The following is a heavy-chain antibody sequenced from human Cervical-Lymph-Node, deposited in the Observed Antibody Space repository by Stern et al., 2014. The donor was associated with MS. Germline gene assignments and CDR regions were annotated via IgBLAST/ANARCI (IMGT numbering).Heavy chain of an antibody. J-gene: IGHJ4*02. D-gene: IGHD4-11*01. CDR2: MSYDGSKK. CDR1: GFSVSGHS. Sequence: QVPLVESGGGVVQPGRSLRLSCAASGFSVSGHSMHWVRQAPGTGLEWVTYMSYDGSKKKYADSVRGRFTISRDTSTNTLDLQMNSLRVEDTALYYCAREDYRNYSPYIDYWGQGTRVTVSS. CDR3: AREDYRNYSPYIDY. V-gene: IGHV3-30-3*01.